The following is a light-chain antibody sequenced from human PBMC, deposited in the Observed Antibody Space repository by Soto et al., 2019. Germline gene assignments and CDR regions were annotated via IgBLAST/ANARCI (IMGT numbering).Light chain of an antibody. CDR3: SSYTSSSALLNV. Sequence: QSALTQPASVSGSPGQSITISCTGTSSDVGGYNYVSWYQQHPGKAPKLMIYDVSNRPSGVSNCFSGSKSGNTASLTISWLQAEDEADYYCSSYTSSSALLNVFGTGTKLTVL. V-gene: IGLV2-14*01. CDR2: DVS. J-gene: IGLJ1*01. CDR1: SSDVGGYNY.